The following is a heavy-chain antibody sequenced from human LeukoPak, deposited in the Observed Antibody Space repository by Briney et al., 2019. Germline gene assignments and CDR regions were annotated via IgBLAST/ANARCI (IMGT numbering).Heavy chain of an antibody. Sequence: GGSLRLSCALSGLTVNDNYVSWVRQAPGKGLEWVSSISGGTTYYADSVKGRFTISRDNSKNIVSLQMNSLRAEDTAVYYCAKSVYGSGNYWGQGTLVTVSS. CDR3: AKSVYGSGNY. CDR1: GLTVNDNY. J-gene: IGHJ4*02. V-gene: IGHV3-53*01. CDR2: ISGGTT. D-gene: IGHD3-10*01.